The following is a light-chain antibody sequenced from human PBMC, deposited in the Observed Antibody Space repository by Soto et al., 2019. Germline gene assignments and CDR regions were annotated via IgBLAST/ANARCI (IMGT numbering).Light chain of an antibody. CDR3: AAWDVSLSGFYV. J-gene: IGLJ1*01. CDR1: SSNIGSNY. Sequence: QSVLTQPPSASGTPGQKVTISCSGSSSNIGSNYVYWYQQLPGTAPKLLIYRNNQRPSGVPDRFSGSKSGTSASLAISGLRSEDEADYYCAAWDVSLSGFYVFGTGTKVTVL. CDR2: RNN. V-gene: IGLV1-47*01.